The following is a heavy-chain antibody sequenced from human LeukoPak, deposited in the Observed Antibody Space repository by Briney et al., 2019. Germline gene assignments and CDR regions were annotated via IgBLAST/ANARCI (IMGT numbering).Heavy chain of an antibody. V-gene: IGHV3-23*01. CDR1: RFTFKNYV. CDR2: IYGSGVSN. CDR3: AKDLGWELPAEAY. Sequence: GGSLRLSCVASRFTFKNYVMNWVRQARGTGLEWLATIYGSGVSNSYADSVKGRFTISRDNSKKTLYLQMNSLRAEDMAMYYCAKDLGWELPAEAYWGQGILVTVSS. J-gene: IGHJ4*02. D-gene: IGHD1-26*01.